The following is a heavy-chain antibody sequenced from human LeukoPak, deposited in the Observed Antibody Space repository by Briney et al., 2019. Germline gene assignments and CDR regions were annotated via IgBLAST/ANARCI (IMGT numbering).Heavy chain of an antibody. CDR1: GGTFSSYA. D-gene: IGHD6-13*01. V-gene: IGHV1-69*13. CDR2: IIPIFGTA. J-gene: IGHJ4*02. CDR3: AREKSSSWPTFDYFDY. Sequence: ASVKVSCKASGGTFSSYAISWVRQAPGQGLVWMGGIIPIFGTANYAQKFQGRVTITADESTSTAYMELSSLRSEDTAVYYCAREKSSSWPTFDYFDYWGQGTLVTVSS.